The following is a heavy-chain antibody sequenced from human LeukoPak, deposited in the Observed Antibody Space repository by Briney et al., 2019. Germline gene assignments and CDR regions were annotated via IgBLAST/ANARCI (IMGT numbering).Heavy chain of an antibody. CDR2: ISAYNGNT. J-gene: IGHJ4*02. D-gene: IGHD5-18*01. V-gene: IGHV1-18*01. CDR3: AKMHTAMVTFGY. CDR1: GYTFTSYG. Sequence: GASVKVSCKASGYTFTSYGISWVRQAPGQGLEWVGWISAYNGNTNYAQKLQGRVTMTTDTSTSTAYMELRSLRSDDRAVYYCAKMHTAMVTFGYWGQGTLVTVSS.